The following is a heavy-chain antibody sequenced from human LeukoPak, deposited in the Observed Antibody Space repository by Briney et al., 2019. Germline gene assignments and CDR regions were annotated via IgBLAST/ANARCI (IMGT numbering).Heavy chain of an antibody. CDR3: ARDVTGQTFDY. V-gene: IGHV3-21*01. CDR2: ISSSTSYI. CDR1: GFTFSSYS. J-gene: IGHJ4*02. D-gene: IGHD7-27*01. Sequence: GGSLRLSCAASGFTFSSYSMNWIRQAPGKGLEWVSSISSSTSYIYYADSVKGRFTISKDNAKNSLYLQMNSLRAEDTAVYYCARDVTGQTFDYWGQGTLVTVSS.